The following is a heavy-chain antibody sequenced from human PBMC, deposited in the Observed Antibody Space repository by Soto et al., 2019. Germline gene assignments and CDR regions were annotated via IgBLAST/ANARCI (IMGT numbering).Heavy chain of an antibody. Sequence: QVQLVQSGAEVKKPGSSGKVSCKASGGTFSSYAISWVRQAPGQGLEWMGGIIPIFGTANYAQKFQGRVTITADASTSTAYMELSSLRSEDTAVYYCARSRLGGSNIKAPIDYWGQGTLATVSS. CDR1: GGTFSSYA. CDR3: ARSRLGGSNIKAPIDY. J-gene: IGHJ4*02. V-gene: IGHV1-69*01. D-gene: IGHD3-10*01. CDR2: IIPIFGTA.